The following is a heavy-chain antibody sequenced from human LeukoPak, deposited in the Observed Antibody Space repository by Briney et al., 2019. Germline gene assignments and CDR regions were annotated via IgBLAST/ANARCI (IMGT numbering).Heavy chain of an antibody. CDR2: IYYSGST. CDR1: GGSISSNSYY. J-gene: IGHJ4*02. V-gene: IGHV4-39*07. CDR3: ARDVLRYFDPSGDY. D-gene: IGHD3-9*01. Sequence: SSETLSLTCTVSGGSISSNSYYWGWIRQPPGKGLEWIGSIYYSGSTNYNPSLKSRLTISVDTSKNQFSLKLSSVTAADTAVYYCARDVLRYFDPSGDYWGQGTLVTVSS.